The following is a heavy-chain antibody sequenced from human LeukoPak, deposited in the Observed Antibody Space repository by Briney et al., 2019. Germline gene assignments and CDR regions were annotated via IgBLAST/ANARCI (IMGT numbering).Heavy chain of an antibody. CDR1: GFTFSSYA. CDR3: SKGPSVAGPPYSWFDP. D-gene: IGHD2-15*01. CDR2: ISGSGGST. V-gene: IGHV3-23*01. J-gene: IGHJ5*02. Sequence: GGSLRLSCAASGFTFSSYAMSWVRQAPGKGLEWVSGISGSGGSTYHGDSVKGRFTISRDNSKNTLYLQLNSLRAEDTAVYYCSKGPSVAGPPYSWFDPWGQGTLVTVSS.